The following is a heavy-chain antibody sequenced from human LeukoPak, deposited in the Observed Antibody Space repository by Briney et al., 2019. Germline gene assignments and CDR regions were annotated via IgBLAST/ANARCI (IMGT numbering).Heavy chain of an antibody. V-gene: IGHV3-49*04. Sequence: GGSLRLSCTASGFTFGDYAMSWVRQAPGKGLEWVGFIRSKAYGGTTEYAASVKGRFTISRDDSKSIAYLQMNSLKTEDTAVYYCTREVIRYFDWSDAFDIWGQGTMVTVSS. CDR3: TREVIRYFDWSDAFDI. D-gene: IGHD3-9*01. CDR2: IRSKAYGGTT. J-gene: IGHJ3*02. CDR1: GFTFGDYA.